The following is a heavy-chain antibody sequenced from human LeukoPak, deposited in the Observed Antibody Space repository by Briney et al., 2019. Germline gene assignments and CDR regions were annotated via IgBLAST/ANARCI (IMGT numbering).Heavy chain of an antibody. CDR3: AKWGDYDILTGYYVPDY. D-gene: IGHD3-9*01. Sequence: GTSLRLSCVASGFTFTNYAMSWVRQAPGKGLEWVSAITGSDGSSSYADSVKGRFTISRDNSKNTLYLQVNSLRAEDTAVYYCAKWGDYDILTGYYVPDYWGQGTLVTVSS. J-gene: IGHJ4*02. CDR1: GFTFTNYA. CDR2: ITGSDGSS. V-gene: IGHV3-23*01.